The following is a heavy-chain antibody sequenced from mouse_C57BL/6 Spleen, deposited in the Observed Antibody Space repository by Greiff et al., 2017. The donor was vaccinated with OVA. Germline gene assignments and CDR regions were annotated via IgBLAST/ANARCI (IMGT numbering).Heavy chain of an antibody. V-gene: IGHV5-9-1*02. J-gene: IGHJ2*01. CDR2: NSSGGDYI. Sequence: EVQEVESGEGLVKPGGSQKLSCAASGFTFSSYAMSWVRQTPEKRLEWVAYNSSGGDYIYYPDTVKGRFTISRDNARNTLYLQMSCLKSEDTAMYYCTRDLLFDYWGQGTTLTVSS. CDR1: GFTFSSYA. CDR3: TRDLLFDY.